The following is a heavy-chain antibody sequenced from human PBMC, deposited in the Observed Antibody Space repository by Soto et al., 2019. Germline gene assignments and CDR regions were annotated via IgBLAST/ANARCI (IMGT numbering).Heavy chain of an antibody. CDR3: ARHIAVAGTRGFDY. CDR2: IFQSGTT. J-gene: IGHJ4*02. D-gene: IGHD6-19*01. Sequence: QVELQESGPGLVKTSGALSLTCAVSGGSISSAHWWSWVRQPPGEGLEWIGEIFQSGTTNYNPSVESRVIISMDKSKNQFSLEVISVTAADTAVYFCARHIAVAGTRGFDYWGQGTLVTVSS. CDR1: GGSISSAHW. V-gene: IGHV4-4*02.